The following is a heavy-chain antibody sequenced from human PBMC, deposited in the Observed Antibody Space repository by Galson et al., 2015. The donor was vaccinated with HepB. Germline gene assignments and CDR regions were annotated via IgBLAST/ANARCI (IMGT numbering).Heavy chain of an antibody. D-gene: IGHD2-15*01. CDR2: IYSGGTT. Sequence: SLRLSCAASGFTVSRIYMSWVRQAPGKGLEWVSVIYSGGTTYYADSVKGRFTISRDNAKNSLYLQMNSLRAEDTAVYYCVVAAQGRYYYYGMDVWGQGTTVTVSS. J-gene: IGHJ6*02. V-gene: IGHV3-53*01. CDR1: GFTVSRIY. CDR3: VVAAQGRYYYYGMDV.